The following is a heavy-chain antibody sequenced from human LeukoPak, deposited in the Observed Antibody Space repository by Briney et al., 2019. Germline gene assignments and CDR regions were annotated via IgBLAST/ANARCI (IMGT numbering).Heavy chain of an antibody. Sequence: PSETLSLTCTVSGGSISSYYWSWIRQPPGKGLEWIGYIYYSGSTNYNPSLKSRVTISVDTSKDQFSLKLSSVTAADTAVYYCASLMGRAVAGKAPRDYWGQGTLVTVSS. CDR2: IYYSGST. J-gene: IGHJ4*02. CDR1: GGSISSYY. CDR3: ASLMGRAVAGKAPRDY. D-gene: IGHD6-19*01. V-gene: IGHV4-59*08.